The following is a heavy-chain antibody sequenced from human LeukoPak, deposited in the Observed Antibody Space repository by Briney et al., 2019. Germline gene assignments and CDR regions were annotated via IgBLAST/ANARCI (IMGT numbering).Heavy chain of an antibody. CDR3: AKGNTIFGVVIDY. CDR2: ISSSSSTI. J-gene: IGHJ4*02. CDR1: GFTFSSYS. V-gene: IGHV3-48*01. D-gene: IGHD3-3*01. Sequence: PGGSLRLSCAASGFTFSSYSMNWVRQAPGKGLEWVSYISSSSSTIYYADSVKGRFTISRDNAKNSLYLQMNSLRAEDTAVYYCAKGNTIFGVVIDYWGQGTLVTVSS.